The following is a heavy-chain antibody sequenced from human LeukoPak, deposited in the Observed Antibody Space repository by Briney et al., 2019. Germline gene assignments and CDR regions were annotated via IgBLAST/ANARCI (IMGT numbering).Heavy chain of an antibody. D-gene: IGHD6-13*01. CDR3: ARNERKGPGIAAAGTLDY. V-gene: IGHV1-46*01. CDR1: GYTFTSYY. Sequence: ASVKVSCKASGYTFTSYYMHWVRQAPGQGLEWMGIINPSGGSTSYAQKFQGRVTMTRDTSTSTVYMGLSSLRSEDTAVYYCARNERKGPGIAAAGTLDYWGQGTLVTVSS. CDR2: INPSGGST. J-gene: IGHJ4*02.